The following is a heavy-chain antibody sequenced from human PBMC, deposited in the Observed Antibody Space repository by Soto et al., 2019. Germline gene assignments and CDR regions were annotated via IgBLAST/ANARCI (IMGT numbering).Heavy chain of an antibody. CDR3: VRVVLS. J-gene: IGHJ1*01. V-gene: IGHV4-31*03. CDR1: GGSFSSGGYY. D-gene: IGHD3-16*02. CDR2: IHHSGST. Sequence: SETPSLTCNVSGGSFSSGGYYWTWIRQHPGKGLEWIGNIHHSGSTFYNPSLKSRVSISVDTSKNQFSLKLSSVTAADTAVYFCVRVVLSRGHGSPVTVSS.